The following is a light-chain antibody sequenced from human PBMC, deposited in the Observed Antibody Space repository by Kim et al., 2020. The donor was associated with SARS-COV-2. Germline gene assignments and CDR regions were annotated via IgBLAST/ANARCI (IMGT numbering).Light chain of an antibody. Sequence: TSTISCNRSTGSIARNYVQWYQQRPGSSPTTVIYEDNQRPSGLPDRFSGSIDSSSNSASLTISGLKTEDEADYYCQSYDSSNWVFGGGTKLTVL. CDR2: EDN. CDR1: TGSIARNY. CDR3: QSYDSSNWV. V-gene: IGLV6-57*01. J-gene: IGLJ3*02.